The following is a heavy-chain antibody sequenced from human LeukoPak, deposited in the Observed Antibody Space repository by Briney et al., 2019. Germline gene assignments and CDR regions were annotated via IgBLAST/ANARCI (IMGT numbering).Heavy chain of an antibody. J-gene: IGHJ4*02. CDR2: ISYDSAIK. CDR1: GFTISRDS. D-gene: IGHD2-21*02. Sequence: PGGSLRLSCAASGFTISRDSMNWVRQAPGKGLEWISYISYDSAIKYYADSVKGRFTISRDNAKNSLYLQMNSLRAEDTAVYYCARLLQWGDYYFDYWGQGTLVTVSS. CDR3: ARLLQWGDYYFDY. V-gene: IGHV3-48*04.